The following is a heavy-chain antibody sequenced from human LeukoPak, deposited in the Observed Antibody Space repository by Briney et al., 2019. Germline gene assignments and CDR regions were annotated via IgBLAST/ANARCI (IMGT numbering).Heavy chain of an antibody. V-gene: IGHV4-39*01. CDR2: TYYSGRT. CDR1: GGSISRSSYN. D-gene: IGHD3-3*01. J-gene: IGHJ5*02. CDR3: ARIITYYDFSCWFDP. Sequence: PSETLTLTCSASGGSISRSSYNWGWIRQPPGKGLEWIGSTYYSGRTYYNPSLKSRVTISVDTSKNQFSLKLSSVTAADTAVYYCARIITYYDFSCWFDPWGQGTLVTVSS.